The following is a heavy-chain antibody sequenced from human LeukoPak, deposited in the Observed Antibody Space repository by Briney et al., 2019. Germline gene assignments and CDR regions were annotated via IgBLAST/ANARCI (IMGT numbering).Heavy chain of an antibody. CDR1: GFTFSSYA. CDR3: AKVRGGYDAAGWFDP. CDR2: ISGSGGST. J-gene: IGHJ5*02. Sequence: GGSLRLSCAASGFTFSSYAMSWVRQAPGKGREWVSAISGSGGSTYYADSVKGRFTISRDNSKNTLYLQMNSLRAEDTAVYYCAKVRGGYDAAGWFDPWGQGTLVTVSS. V-gene: IGHV3-23*01. D-gene: IGHD5-12*01.